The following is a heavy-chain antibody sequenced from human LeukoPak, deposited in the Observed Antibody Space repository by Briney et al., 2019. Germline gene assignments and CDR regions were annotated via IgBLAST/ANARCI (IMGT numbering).Heavy chain of an antibody. Sequence: GGSLRLSCAASGFTFSSYDMSWVRQAPGKGLEWVSIINNTGDTTYYADSVRGRFTIFRDNSKNTLYLQMNSLGAEDTALYYCAKSPSRGLAAAGMRFDYWGQGTLVTVSS. CDR3: AKSPSRGLAAAGMRFDY. CDR2: INNTGDTT. J-gene: IGHJ4*02. D-gene: IGHD6-13*01. V-gene: IGHV3-23*01. CDR1: GFTFSSYD.